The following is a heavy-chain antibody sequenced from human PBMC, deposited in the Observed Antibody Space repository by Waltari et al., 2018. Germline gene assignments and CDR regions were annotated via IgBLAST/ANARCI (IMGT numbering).Heavy chain of an antibody. CDR1: EFTFSNYG. CDR2: ISSTTDNK. D-gene: IGHD6-13*01. CDR3: AKDRGSSWSWYFDL. Sequence: QVHLVESGGGVVQPGRSLRLSCAASEFTFSNYGMHWVRQAPGKGLEWVAVISSTTDNKFYADSVKGRFTISRDDSKNTLYLQMNSLRPEDTAVYYCAKDRGSSWSWYFDLWGRGTLVTVSS. V-gene: IGHV3-30*18. J-gene: IGHJ2*01.